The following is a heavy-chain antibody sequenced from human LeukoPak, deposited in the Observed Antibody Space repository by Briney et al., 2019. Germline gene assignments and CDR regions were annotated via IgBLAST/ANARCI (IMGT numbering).Heavy chain of an antibody. J-gene: IGHJ6*02. CDR2: IIPIFGTA. Sequence: GASVKVSCKASGGTFSSYAISWVRQAPGQGLEWMGGIIPIFGTADYAQKFQGRVTITADESTSTAYMELSSLRYEDTAVYYCARMVAGTMGYSGMDVWGQGTTVTVSS. CDR1: GGTFSSYA. D-gene: IGHD6-13*01. V-gene: IGHV1-69*01. CDR3: ARMVAGTMGYSGMDV.